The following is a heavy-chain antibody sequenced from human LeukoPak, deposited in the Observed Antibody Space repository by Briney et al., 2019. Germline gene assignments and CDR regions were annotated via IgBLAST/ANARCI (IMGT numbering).Heavy chain of an antibody. V-gene: IGHV3-23*01. Sequence: GGSLRLSCAASGFTFSSYAMNWVRQAPGEGLEWVSVISTSGVNTYYADSVKGRFTISRDNSKNTLYLQMNSLRAEDTAVYYCAKDSTTSGSYYGMDVWGQGTTVTVSS. CDR2: ISTSGVNT. CDR1: GFTFSSYA. J-gene: IGHJ6*02. D-gene: IGHD3-3*01. CDR3: AKDSTTSGSYYGMDV.